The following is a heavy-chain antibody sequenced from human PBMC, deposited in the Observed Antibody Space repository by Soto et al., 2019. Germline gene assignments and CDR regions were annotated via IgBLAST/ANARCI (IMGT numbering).Heavy chain of an antibody. CDR3: ARTPYSSGWYIDY. Sequence: QVQLVESGGGVVQPGRSLRLSCAASGFTFSSYAMHWVRQAPGKGLEWVAVISYDGSNKYCADSVKGRFTISRDNSKNTLYLQMNSLRAEDTAVYYCARTPYSSGWYIDYWGQGTLVTVSS. D-gene: IGHD6-19*01. CDR1: GFTFSSYA. CDR2: ISYDGSNK. V-gene: IGHV3-30-3*01. J-gene: IGHJ4*02.